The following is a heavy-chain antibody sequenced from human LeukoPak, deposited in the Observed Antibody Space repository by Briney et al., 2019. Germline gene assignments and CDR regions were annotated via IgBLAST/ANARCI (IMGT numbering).Heavy chain of an antibody. J-gene: IGHJ4*02. CDR3: ARDDDWNYEDY. CDR2: IYTDESTI. D-gene: IGHD1-7*01. CDR1: EFTFSSYW. Sequence: GGSLRLSCAASEFTFSSYWMHWVRQAPGKRLVWVSRIYTDESTISYADSVKGRFTISRDNAKKSLYLQMNSLRAEDTAVYYCARDDDWNYEDYWGQGTLVTVSS. V-gene: IGHV3-74*01.